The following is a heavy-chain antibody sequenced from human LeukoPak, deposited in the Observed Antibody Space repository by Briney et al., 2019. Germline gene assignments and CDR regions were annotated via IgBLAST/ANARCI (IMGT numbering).Heavy chain of an antibody. J-gene: IGHJ4*02. Sequence: PSETLSLTCTVSGGSISSSSYYWGWIRQPPGKGLEWIGSIYYSGSTYYNPSLKSRVTISVDTSKNQFSLKLSSVTAADTAVYYCARVDSDYYGSGSNFDYWGQGTLVTVSS. V-gene: IGHV4-39*07. CDR1: GGSISSSSYY. CDR3: ARVDSDYYGSGSNFDY. D-gene: IGHD3-10*01. CDR2: IYYSGST.